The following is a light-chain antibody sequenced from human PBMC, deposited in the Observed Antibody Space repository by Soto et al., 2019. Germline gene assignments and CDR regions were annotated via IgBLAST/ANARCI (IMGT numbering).Light chain of an antibody. CDR3: QQYYNWPLN. CDR1: QSFSSN. J-gene: IGKJ4*01. Sequence: ELVMTQSPATLSVSPGEKATPSVRASQSFSSNVAWSQQNPGQAPRLLSYGTSTRVTGIPAGFSGSGSGTEFTLTISSLQSEDFAVFYCQQYYNWPLNFGGGTKVDIK. V-gene: IGKV3-15*01. CDR2: GTS.